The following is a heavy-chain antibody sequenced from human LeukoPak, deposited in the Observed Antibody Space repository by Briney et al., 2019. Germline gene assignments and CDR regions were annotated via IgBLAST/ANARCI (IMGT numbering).Heavy chain of an antibody. CDR3: ARDFVVVPGNVNYFDY. D-gene: IGHD2-21*02. CDR1: GFTFSNYA. Sequence: GGSLRLSCAASGFTFSNYAMSWVRQAPGKGLEWVSAISGSGDNTYYADSVKGRFTVSRDNSKNTLYVQMKSLRAEDTAVYYCARDFVVVPGNVNYFDYWGQGTLVTVSS. CDR2: ISGSGDNT. J-gene: IGHJ4*02. V-gene: IGHV3-23*01.